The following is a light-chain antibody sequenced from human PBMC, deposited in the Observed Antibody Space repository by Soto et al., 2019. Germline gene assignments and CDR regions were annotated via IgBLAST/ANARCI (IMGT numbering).Light chain of an antibody. J-gene: IGKJ1*01. CDR2: AAS. V-gene: IGKV1-12*01. CDR3: QQAISFPRT. Sequence: DIQMTQSPSSVSASVGDRVTITCRASQSISTWLAWYQQKPGKAPNLLISAASNLQSGAQSRFRGSGSGTDFTLIISSVQPVDFATYYCQQAISFPRTFGQGTQVEIK. CDR1: QSISTW.